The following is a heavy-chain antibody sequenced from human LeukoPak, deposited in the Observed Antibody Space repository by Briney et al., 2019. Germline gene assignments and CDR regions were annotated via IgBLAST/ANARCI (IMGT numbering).Heavy chain of an antibody. J-gene: IGHJ6*02. CDR3: ARPIAAAGSYYYYGMDV. CDR1: GYSFTSYW. Sequence: GESLKISCKGSGYSFTSYWIGWARQMPGKGLEWMGIIYPGDSDTRYSPSFQGQVTISADKSISTAYLQWSSLKASDTAMYYCARPIAAAGSYYYYGMDVWGQGTTVTVSS. D-gene: IGHD6-13*01. CDR2: IYPGDSDT. V-gene: IGHV5-51*01.